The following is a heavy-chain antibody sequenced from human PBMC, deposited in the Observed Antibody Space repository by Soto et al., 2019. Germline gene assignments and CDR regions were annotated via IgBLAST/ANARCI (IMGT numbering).Heavy chain of an antibody. CDR1: GFTFSSYG. Sequence: EVQLLESGGGLVQPGGSLRLSCAASGFTFSSYGMSWVRQAPGKGLEWVSSISGSGGSTYYADSVKGRFTISRDNSNNTVHLLMNNLRADDTALYYCVKQLLSLIVVADAFDIWGQGTMVTVSS. CDR2: ISGSGGST. J-gene: IGHJ3*02. V-gene: IGHV3-23*01. CDR3: VKQLLSLIVVADAFDI. D-gene: IGHD3-22*01.